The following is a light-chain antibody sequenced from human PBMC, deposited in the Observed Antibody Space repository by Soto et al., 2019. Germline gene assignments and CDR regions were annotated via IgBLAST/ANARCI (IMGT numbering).Light chain of an antibody. CDR2: GAS. Sequence: ELVLTQAPGTLSFSPGERATLSCRASQSVSSSYLAWYQQQPGQATRLLNYGASRTATGIPDRFSGRGSGTDFTLTISCLEHEDVQVYYCQPYGSSSWPLGQVTKLDIK. CDR1: QSVSSSY. CDR3: QPYGSSSWP. J-gene: IGKJ1*01. V-gene: IGKV3-20*01.